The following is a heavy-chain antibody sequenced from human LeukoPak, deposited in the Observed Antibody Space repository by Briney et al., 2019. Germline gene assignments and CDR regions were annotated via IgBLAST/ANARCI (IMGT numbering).Heavy chain of an antibody. V-gene: IGHV3-7*01. CDR2: IKEDGSEK. Sequence: GGSLRLSCAASGFTFSTYWMSWVRQAPGKGLEWVANIKEDGSEKYYVDSVKGRFTISRDNAKNSLYLQMNSLRAEDTAVYYCARLTKNAYDSSGGFDYWGQGALVTVSS. CDR3: ARLTKNAYDSSGGFDY. CDR1: GFTFSTYW. J-gene: IGHJ4*02. D-gene: IGHD3-22*01.